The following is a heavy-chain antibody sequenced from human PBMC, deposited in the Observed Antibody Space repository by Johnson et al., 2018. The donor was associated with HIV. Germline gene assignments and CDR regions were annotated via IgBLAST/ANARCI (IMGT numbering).Heavy chain of an antibody. D-gene: IGHD1-26*01. V-gene: IGHV3-33*06. Sequence: QVQLVESGGGVVQPGRSLRLSCAASGFTFSSYGMHWVRQAPGKGLEWVAVIWYDGSNKYYADSVKGRFTISRDNSKNTLYLQMNSLRAEDTAVYYCANSPLSPSGSYHHAPDASVWDIWGQGTMVTVSS. CDR1: GFTFSSYG. CDR3: ANSPLSPSGSYHHAPDASVWDI. CDR2: IWYDGSNK. J-gene: IGHJ3*02.